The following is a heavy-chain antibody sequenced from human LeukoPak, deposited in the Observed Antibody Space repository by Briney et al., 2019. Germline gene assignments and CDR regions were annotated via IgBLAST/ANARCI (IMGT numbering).Heavy chain of an antibody. J-gene: IGHJ4*02. CDR1: GFTFSDYG. Sequence: GGSLRLSCAASGFTFSDYGMSWVRQAPGKGLEWISSISSTGGTTYYADSVKGRFTISRDNSKNTLYLQMNSLRAEDTAVYYCARDPISYGLSDYWGQGTLVTVSS. V-gene: IGHV3-23*01. CDR3: ARDPISYGLSDY. CDR2: ISSTGGTT. D-gene: IGHD5-18*01.